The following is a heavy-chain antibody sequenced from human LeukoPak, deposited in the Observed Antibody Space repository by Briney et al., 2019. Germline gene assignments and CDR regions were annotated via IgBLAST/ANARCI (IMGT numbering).Heavy chain of an antibody. CDR3: ARGRGYSRSWRYYYYHYYMDV. J-gene: IGHJ6*03. Sequence: GGSLRLSCAASGFTFSSYWMSWVRQAPGKGLEWVANIKHDGSEKYFVDSGKGRFTISRDGAKHSLFLQMNSLRAEDTAVYYCARGRGYSRSWRYYYYHYYMDVWGKGTTVTISS. CDR1: GFTFSSYW. V-gene: IGHV3-7*04. CDR2: IKHDGSEK. D-gene: IGHD6-13*01.